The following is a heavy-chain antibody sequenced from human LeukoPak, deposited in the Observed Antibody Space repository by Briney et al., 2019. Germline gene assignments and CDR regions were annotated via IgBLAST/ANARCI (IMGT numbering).Heavy chain of an antibody. J-gene: IGHJ5*02. CDR2: ISSSGSYI. Sequence: GGSLRLSCAASGFTFSTYSMNWVRQAPGKGLEWVSSISSSGSYIYYAGSVKGRFPISRDKAKNSLYLQMNSLRAEDTAVYYCAGEVDCSSTSCYNEGWFDPWGQGTLVTVSS. V-gene: IGHV3-21*06. CDR1: GFTFSTYS. CDR3: AGEVDCSSTSCYNEGWFDP. D-gene: IGHD2-2*02.